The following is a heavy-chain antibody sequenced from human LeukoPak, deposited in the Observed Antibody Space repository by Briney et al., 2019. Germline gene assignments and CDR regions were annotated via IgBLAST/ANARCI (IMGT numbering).Heavy chain of an antibody. CDR1: GFTFSSYS. D-gene: IGHD6-25*01. CDR2: ISSSSSYI. CDR3: ARFAAGGSYYYYMDV. J-gene: IGHJ6*03. Sequence: GGSLRLSCAASGFTFSSYSMNWVRQAPGKGLEWVSFISSSSSYIYYADSVKGRFTISRDNAENSLYLQMNSLRADDTAVYYCARFAAGGSYYYYMDVWGKGTTVTVSS. V-gene: IGHV3-21*01.